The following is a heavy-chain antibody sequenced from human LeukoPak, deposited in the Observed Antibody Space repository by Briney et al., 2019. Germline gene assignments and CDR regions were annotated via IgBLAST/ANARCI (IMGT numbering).Heavy chain of an antibody. Sequence: PSETLSLTCTVSGGSISSGGYYWSWIRQHPGKGLEWIGYIYYSGSTYYNPSLKSRVTISVDTSKNQFSLKLSSVTAADTAVYYCARDNYGAPIDYWGQGTLVTVSS. J-gene: IGHJ4*02. V-gene: IGHV4-31*03. CDR1: GGSISSGGYY. CDR2: IYYSGST. CDR3: ARDNYGAPIDY. D-gene: IGHD4-17*01.